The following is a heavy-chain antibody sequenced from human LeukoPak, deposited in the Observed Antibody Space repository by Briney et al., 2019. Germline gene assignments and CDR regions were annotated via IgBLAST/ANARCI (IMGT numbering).Heavy chain of an antibody. Sequence: PGGSLRLSCAASGFTFSSYSMNWVRQAPGKGLEWVSSISSSGSYIYYADSVKGRFTISRDNSKNTLYLQMNSLRAEDTAVYYCARGTTNYYDSSGYDLPLDYWGQGTLVTVSS. CDR1: GFTFSSYS. D-gene: IGHD3-22*01. J-gene: IGHJ4*02. V-gene: IGHV3-21*04. CDR3: ARGTTNYYDSSGYDLPLDY. CDR2: ISSSGSYI.